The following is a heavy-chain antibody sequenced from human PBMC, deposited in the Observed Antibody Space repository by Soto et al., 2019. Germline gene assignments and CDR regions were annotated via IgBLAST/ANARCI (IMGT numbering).Heavy chain of an antibody. V-gene: IGHV3-48*04. CDR1: GFTFSSYS. J-gene: IGHJ4*02. CDR2: IFATSTTI. CDR3: ARDKDWAFDY. Sequence: LRLSCVASGFTFSSYSMVLVRQAPGKGLEWISYIFATSTTIYYADSVKGRFTVSRDNTQNSLFLLMNSLRAEDTAIYYCARDKDWAFDYWGQGTLVTVSS. D-gene: IGHD3-9*01.